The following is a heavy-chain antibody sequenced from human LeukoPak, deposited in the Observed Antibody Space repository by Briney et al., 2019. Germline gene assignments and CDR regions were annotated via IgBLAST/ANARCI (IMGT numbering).Heavy chain of an antibody. CDR2: IYWDDDK. CDR3: ALRGGYGSQYFQH. V-gene: IGHV2-5*02. J-gene: IGHJ1*01. CDR1: GFSLSTGGMA. D-gene: IGHD5-18*01. Sequence: GPTLVKPTQTLTLTCTFSGFSLSTGGMAAAWIRQPPGEALEWLALIYWDDDKRYNSSLESRLTITRDTSKNQVVLTMTNMDPVDTATYYCALRGGYGSQYFQHWGQGTLVTVSS.